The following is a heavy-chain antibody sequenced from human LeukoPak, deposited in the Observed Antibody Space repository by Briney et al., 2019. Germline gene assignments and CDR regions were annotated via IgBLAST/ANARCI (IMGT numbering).Heavy chain of an antibody. CDR1: GFTFSSYG. V-gene: IGHV3-30*03. D-gene: IGHD4-17*01. CDR2: ISYDGSNK. J-gene: IGHJ4*02. Sequence: GGSLRLSCAASGFTFSSYGMHWVRQAPGKGLEWVAVISYDGSNKYYADSVKGRFTISRDNAKNTLYLQMNSLRAEDTAVYYCTRGRYYFDYWGQGTLVTVSS. CDR3: TRGRYYFDY.